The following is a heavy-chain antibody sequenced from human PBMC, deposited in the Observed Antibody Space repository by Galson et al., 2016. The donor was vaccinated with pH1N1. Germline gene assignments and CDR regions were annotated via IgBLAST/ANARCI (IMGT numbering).Heavy chain of an antibody. D-gene: IGHD5-12*01. CDR3: AKDRGYSYGRFFDY. CDR2: IRYDGSNT. Sequence: SLRLSCAASGLTFNSYGMHWVRQAPGKGPEWVAFIRYDGSNTYYADSVKGRFTISRDNSKNMLYLQMNSLRTEDTAVYYCAKDRGYSYGRFFDYWGQGTLVTVSS. J-gene: IGHJ4*02. V-gene: IGHV3-30*02. CDR1: GLTFNSYG.